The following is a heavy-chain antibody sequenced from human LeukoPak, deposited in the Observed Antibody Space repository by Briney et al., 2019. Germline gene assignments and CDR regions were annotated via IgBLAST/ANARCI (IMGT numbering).Heavy chain of an antibody. V-gene: IGHV3-30*18. D-gene: IGHD6-13*01. CDR2: ISKDGGNNK. CDR3: AKVGIGSRDGYFDY. CDR1: GFTFRNYG. J-gene: IGHJ4*02. Sequence: PGGSLRLSCAASGFTFRNYGMHWVRQAPGQGLEWVAVISKDGGNNKYHADSVKGRFTISRDNSMNTLYLQMNSLRAEDTAVYYCAKVGIGSRDGYFDYWGQGTQVTVSS.